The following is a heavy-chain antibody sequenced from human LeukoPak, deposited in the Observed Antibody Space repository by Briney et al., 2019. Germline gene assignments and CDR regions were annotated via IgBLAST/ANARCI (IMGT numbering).Heavy chain of an antibody. Sequence: GGPLRLSCSASGFTFRSYTMHWVRQAPGKGLEYVSSISSNGGNTYYADSVKGRFTISRDNSTSTLYLQMSSLSAEDTAVYYCARTTTPHYYGSGSYALGYWGQGTLVTVPS. V-gene: IGHV3-64*04. CDR2: ISSNGGNT. CDR1: GFTFRSYT. CDR3: ARTTTPHYYGSGSYALGY. J-gene: IGHJ4*02. D-gene: IGHD3-10*01.